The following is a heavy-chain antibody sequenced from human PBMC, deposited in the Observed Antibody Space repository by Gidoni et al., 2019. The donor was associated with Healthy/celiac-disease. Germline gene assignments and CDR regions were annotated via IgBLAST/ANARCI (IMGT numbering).Heavy chain of an antibody. CDR2: IDWDDDK. D-gene: IGHD1-26*01. CDR3: ARRYSGSYFDY. V-gene: IGHV2-70*04. CDR1: GFSLSTSGMR. J-gene: IGHJ4*02. Sequence: QVTLKESGPALVTPTQTLTLTCTFSGFSLSTSGMRVSWIRQPPGKALEWLARIDWDDDKFYSTSLKTRLTISKDTSKNQVVLTMTNMDPVDTATYYCARRYSGSYFDYWGQGTLVTVSS.